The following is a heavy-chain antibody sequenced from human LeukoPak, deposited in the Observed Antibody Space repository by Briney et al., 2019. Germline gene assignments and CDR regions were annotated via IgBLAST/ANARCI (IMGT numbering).Heavy chain of an antibody. Sequence: GSLRLSCAASGFTFSSYGMSWVRQPPGKGLEWTGEINHSGSTHYNPSLKSRVTISVDTSKNQFSLKLSSVTAADTAVYYCARGVAYCGGDCYFWFDPWGQGTLVTVSS. V-gene: IGHV4-34*01. CDR1: GFTFSSYG. CDR2: INHSGST. CDR3: ARGVAYCGGDCYFWFDP. J-gene: IGHJ5*02. D-gene: IGHD2-21*02.